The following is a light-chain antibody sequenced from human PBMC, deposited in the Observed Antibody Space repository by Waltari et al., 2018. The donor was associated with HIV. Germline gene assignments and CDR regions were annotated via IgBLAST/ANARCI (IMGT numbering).Light chain of an antibody. Sequence: DIQMTQSPSSLSASIGDRVTIACRASQNINTYLNWYQQKPGKAPRALISTATTLHSRVPSRFSGSGSGTDFTLTITDLQPEDFATYFCQQSYTSPTFGPGTTVDLK. J-gene: IGKJ3*01. V-gene: IGKV1-39*01. CDR2: TAT. CDR3: QQSYTSPT. CDR1: QNINTY.